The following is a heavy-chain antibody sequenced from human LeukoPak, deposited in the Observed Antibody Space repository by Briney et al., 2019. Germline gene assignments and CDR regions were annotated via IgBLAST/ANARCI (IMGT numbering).Heavy chain of an antibody. CDR1: GFTFRDAW. V-gene: IGHV3-15*01. CDR3: THGSGST. J-gene: IGHJ5*02. D-gene: IGHD3-10*01. Sequence: GGSLRLSCAASGFTFRDAWMTWVRQAPGKGLEWVGRIRSRADGGTAEYATAVEGRFTISRDDSKSIAYLQMNSLKTEDTAVYYCTHGSGSTWGQGTLVTVSS. CDR2: IRSRADGGTA.